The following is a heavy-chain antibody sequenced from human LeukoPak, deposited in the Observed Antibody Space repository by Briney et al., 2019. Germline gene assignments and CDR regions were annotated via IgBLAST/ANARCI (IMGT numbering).Heavy chain of an antibody. CDR3: ARPETQYSSGLDGFDI. CDR1: GFTFSSYG. D-gene: IGHD6-19*01. J-gene: IGHJ3*02. Sequence: PGGSLRLSCAASGFTFSSYGMHWVRQAPGKGLEWVAVISYDGSNKYYADSVKGRFTISRDNAKNTLYLQMNSLRTEDTAVYYCARPETQYSSGLDGFDIWGQGTMVTVSS. CDR2: ISYDGSNK. V-gene: IGHV3-30*03.